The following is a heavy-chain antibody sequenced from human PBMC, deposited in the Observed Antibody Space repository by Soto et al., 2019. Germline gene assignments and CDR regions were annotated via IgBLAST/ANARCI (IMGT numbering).Heavy chain of an antibody. CDR3: ASRWGEGRVDY. CDR1: GGSISSSNW. D-gene: IGHD3-16*01. V-gene: IGHV4-4*02. Sequence: QVQLQESGPGLVKPSGTLSLTCAVSGGSISSSNWWSWVRQPPGKGLQWIGEIYHSGSTNYIPSLKGRXTXSXXESGHQVSLTVSSVTDADTAVYYCASRWGEGRVDYWGQGTLVTVSS. J-gene: IGHJ4*02. CDR2: IYHSGST.